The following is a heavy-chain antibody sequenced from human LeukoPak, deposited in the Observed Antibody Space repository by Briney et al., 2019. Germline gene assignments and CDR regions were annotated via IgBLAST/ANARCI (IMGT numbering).Heavy chain of an antibody. CDR3: AKEGIGAAGRRFDC. CDR2: IANTGGNT. V-gene: IGHV3-23*01. CDR1: GFTVSSYG. D-gene: IGHD6-13*01. Sequence: GGSRRLSCVASGFTVSSYGMNWVRQAPGKGLQWVSSIANTGGNTYYADSVRGRFTISRDNSKNTLYLQMNSLRDEDTAVYYCAKEGIGAAGRRFDCWGQGTPVTVSS. J-gene: IGHJ4*02.